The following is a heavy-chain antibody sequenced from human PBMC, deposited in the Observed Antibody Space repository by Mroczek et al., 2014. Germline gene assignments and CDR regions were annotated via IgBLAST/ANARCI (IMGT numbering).Heavy chain of an antibody. CDR2: INPNSGGT. D-gene: IGHD3-22*01. Sequence: SGAEVKKPGASVKVSCKASGYTFTGYYMHWVRQAPGQGLEWMGWINPNSGGTNYAQKFQGRVTMTRDTSISTAYMELSRLRSDDTAVYYCARSGNYYDSSAYRGRFDYWGQGTPGHRLL. CDR3: ARSGNYYDSSAYRGRFDY. J-gene: IGHJ4*02. CDR1: GYTFTGYY. V-gene: IGHV1-2*02.